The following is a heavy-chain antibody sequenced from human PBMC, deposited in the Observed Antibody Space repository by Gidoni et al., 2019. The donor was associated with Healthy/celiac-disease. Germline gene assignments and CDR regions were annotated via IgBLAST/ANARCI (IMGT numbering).Heavy chain of an antibody. D-gene: IGHD3-22*01. CDR2: ISAYNGNT. V-gene: IGHV1-18*01. J-gene: IGHJ5*02. CDR1: GYTFTSYG. Sequence: QVQLVQSGAEVKKPGASVKVSCKASGYTFTSYGISWVRQAPGQGLEWMGWISAYNGNTNYAQKLQGRVTMTTDTSTSTAYMELRSLRSDDTAVYYCARELSSLVVQPGGLFDPWGQGTLVTVSS. CDR3: ARELSSLVVQPGGLFDP.